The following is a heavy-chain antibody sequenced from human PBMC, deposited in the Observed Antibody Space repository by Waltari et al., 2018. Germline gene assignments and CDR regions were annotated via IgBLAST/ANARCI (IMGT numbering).Heavy chain of an antibody. CDR1: GYSFPCTL. J-gene: IGHJ4*02. D-gene: IGHD2-15*01. Sequence: QVQLVQSGAELREPGASVKVSCKASGYSFPCTLIHWVRQAPGQGLEWMGWINPNSGITNYAQKFQGRVTMTRDTSISTAYVELSSLRIDDTAVYYCATKGVVLPATFDYWGQGTLVTVSS. CDR3: ATKGVVLPATFDY. CDR2: INPNSGIT. V-gene: IGHV1-2*02.